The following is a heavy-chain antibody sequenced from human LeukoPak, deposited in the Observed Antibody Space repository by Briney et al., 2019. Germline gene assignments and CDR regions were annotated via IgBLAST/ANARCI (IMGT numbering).Heavy chain of an antibody. D-gene: IGHD3-22*01. CDR3: ARPQTTNYYDSSGYDY. V-gene: IGHV1-2*02. Sequence: ASVKVSCKASGYTFTDYYIHWVRQAPGQGLEWMGWINPNSGGTNYAQKFQGRVTMTRDTSISTAYMELSRLRSDDTAVYYCARPQTTNYYDSSGYDYWGQGTLVTVSS. CDR1: GYTFTDYY. J-gene: IGHJ4*02. CDR2: INPNSGGT.